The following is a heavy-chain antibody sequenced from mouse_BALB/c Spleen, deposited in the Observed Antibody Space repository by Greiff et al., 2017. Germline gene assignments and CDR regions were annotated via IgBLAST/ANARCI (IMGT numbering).Heavy chain of an antibody. CDR3: AKSTMAHYYAMDY. V-gene: IGHV3-2*02. J-gene: IGHJ4*01. D-gene: IGHD1-1*02. CDR2: ISYSGST. CDR1: GYSITSDYA. Sequence: EVQLQQSGPGLVKPSQSLSLTCTVTGYSITSDYAWNWIRQFPGNKLEWMGYISYSGSTSYNPSLKSRISITRDTSKNQFFLQLNSVTTEDTATYYCAKSTMAHYYAMDYWGQGTSVTVSS.